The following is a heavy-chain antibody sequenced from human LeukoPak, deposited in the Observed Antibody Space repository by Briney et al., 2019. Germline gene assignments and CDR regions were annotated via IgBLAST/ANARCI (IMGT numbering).Heavy chain of an antibody. Sequence: ASVKVSCKASGYTFTGYYMHWVRQAPGQGLEWMGWISAYNGNTNYAQKLQGRVTMTTDTSTSTAYMELRSLRSDDTAVYYCARSRTDYMDVWGKGTTVTVSS. CDR2: ISAYNGNT. D-gene: IGHD1-14*01. V-gene: IGHV1-18*04. CDR3: ARSRTDYMDV. J-gene: IGHJ6*03. CDR1: GYTFTGYY.